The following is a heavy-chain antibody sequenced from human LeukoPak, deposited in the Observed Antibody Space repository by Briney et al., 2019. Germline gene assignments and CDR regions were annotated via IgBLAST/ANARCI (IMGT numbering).Heavy chain of an antibody. CDR2: IWYDGSNK. Sequence: GGSLRLSCAASGFTFSSYAMHWVRQAPGKGLEWVAVIWYDGSNKYYADSVKGRFTISRDNSKNTLYLQMNSLRAEDTAVYYCARDLYSSGWLGNSNNWFDPWGQGTLVTVSS. J-gene: IGHJ5*02. CDR1: GFTFSSYA. D-gene: IGHD6-19*01. CDR3: ARDLYSSGWLGNSNNWFDP. V-gene: IGHV3-33*08.